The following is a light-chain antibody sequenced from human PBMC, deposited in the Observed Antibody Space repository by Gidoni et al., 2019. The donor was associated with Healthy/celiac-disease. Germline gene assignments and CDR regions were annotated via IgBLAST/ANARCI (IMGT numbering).Light chain of an antibody. V-gene: IGKV2-28*01. CDR2: VGS. CDR3: RQALQTPRT. Sequence: DIVMTQSPLSLPVTPGEPASISCRSSQSLLHSNGYNYLDWYLQKPGQSPQLLIDVGSNRADGVPDRFSGSGSGTDFTLKISRVEAEDVGGYYCRQALQTPRTFGQGTKLEIK. CDR1: QSLLHSNGYNY. J-gene: IGKJ2*02.